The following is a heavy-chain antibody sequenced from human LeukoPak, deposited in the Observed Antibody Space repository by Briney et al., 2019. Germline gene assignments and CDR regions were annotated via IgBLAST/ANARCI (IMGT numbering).Heavy chain of an antibody. CDR2: VSYDGSNK. J-gene: IGHJ4*02. CDR3: ARDPTQWLRYGYFDY. V-gene: IGHV3-30-3*01. CDR1: GFTFSSYA. D-gene: IGHD5-12*01. Sequence: HSGGSLRLSWAASGFTFSSYAMHWVREAPGKGLEWVAVVSYDGSNKYYADSVKGRFTISRDNSKNTLYLQMNSLRAEDTAVYYCARDPTQWLRYGYFDYWGQGTLVTVPS.